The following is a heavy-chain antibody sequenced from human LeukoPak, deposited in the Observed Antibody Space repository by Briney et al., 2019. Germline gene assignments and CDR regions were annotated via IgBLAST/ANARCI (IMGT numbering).Heavy chain of an antibody. CDR1: GFTFSIYW. J-gene: IGHJ5*02. Sequence: GGSLRLSCAASGFTFSIYWMSWVRQAPGKGLEWVANIKQDGSEKYYVDSVKGRFTISRDNAKNSLYLQMNSLRAEDTAVYYCARVLVANWFDPWGQGTLVTVSS. D-gene: IGHD2-2*01. V-gene: IGHV3-7*01. CDR2: IKQDGSEK. CDR3: ARVLVANWFDP.